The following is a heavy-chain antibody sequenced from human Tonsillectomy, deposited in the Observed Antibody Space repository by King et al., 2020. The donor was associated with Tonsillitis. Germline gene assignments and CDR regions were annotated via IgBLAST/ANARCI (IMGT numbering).Heavy chain of an antibody. CDR1: VYTFTGYY. CDR3: ARDGSTGWLAD. D-gene: IGHD6-19*01. Sequence: VQLVQSVAEVRKPGASVKVSCKAAVYTFTGYYMHWLRQATGKGLDWMVCIYTNRGGTYYAQKLQGRVSVSRDTSISTAYMELSRLRSDDTAVYYCARDGSTGWLADWGQGTLVTVSS. CDR2: IYTNRGGT. J-gene: IGHJ4*02. V-gene: IGHV1-2*02.